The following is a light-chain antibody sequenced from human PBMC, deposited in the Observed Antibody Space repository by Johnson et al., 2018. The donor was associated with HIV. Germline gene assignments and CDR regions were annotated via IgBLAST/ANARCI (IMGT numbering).Light chain of an antibody. Sequence: QSVLTQPPSVSAAPGQKVTISCSGSSSNIGNNHVSWYQQFPGAAPKLLIYENNKRPSGIPDRFSGSKSGTSATLGITGLQTGDEADYYCATWDGSLTIGGVFGTVTNITVL. CDR2: ENN. CDR3: ATWDGSLTIGGV. CDR1: SSNIGNNH. J-gene: IGLJ1*01. V-gene: IGLV1-51*02.